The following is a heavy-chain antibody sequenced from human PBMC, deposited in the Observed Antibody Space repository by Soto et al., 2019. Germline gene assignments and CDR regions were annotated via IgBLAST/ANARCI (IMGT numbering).Heavy chain of an antibody. V-gene: IGHV1-2*02. CDR1: GYTFTGYY. D-gene: IGHD5-12*01. CDR2: INPNSGGT. J-gene: IGHJ4*02. CDR3: ARALKRGYSGYDY. Sequence: ASVKVSCKASGYTFTGYYMHWVRQAPGQGLEWMGWINPNSGGTNYAQKFQGRVTMTRDTSISTAYMELSRLRSDDTAVYYCARALKRGYSGYDYWGQGPLVTVSS.